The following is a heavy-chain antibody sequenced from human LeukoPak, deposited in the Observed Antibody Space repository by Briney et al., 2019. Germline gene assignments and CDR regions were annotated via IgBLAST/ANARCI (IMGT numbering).Heavy chain of an antibody. J-gene: IGHJ3*02. D-gene: IGHD6-13*01. CDR1: GFTCSSYG. CDR2: IWYDGSNK. V-gene: IGHV3-33*01. Sequence: PGRSLRLSWAAPGFTCSSYGRHWVRQPPGKGLKWVAVIWYDGSNKYYADSVKGRFTISRDNSKNTLYLQMNSLRAEDTAVYYCARDGSWAAAGRDAFDIWGQGTMVTVSS. CDR3: ARDGSWAAAGRDAFDI.